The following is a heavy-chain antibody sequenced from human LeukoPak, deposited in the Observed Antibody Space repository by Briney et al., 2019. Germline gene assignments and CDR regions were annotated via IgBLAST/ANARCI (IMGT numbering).Heavy chain of an antibody. D-gene: IGHD3-10*01. V-gene: IGHV4-59*04. CDR1: GGSISSYY. CDR3: AISGSGSYYGGWFDP. J-gene: IGHJ5*02. Sequence: SETLSLTCTVSGGSISSYYWSWIRQPPGKGLEWIGYIYYSGSTYYNPSLKSRVTISVDTSKNQFSLKLSSVTAADTAVYYCAISGSGSYYGGWFDPWGQGTLVTVSS. CDR2: IYYSGST.